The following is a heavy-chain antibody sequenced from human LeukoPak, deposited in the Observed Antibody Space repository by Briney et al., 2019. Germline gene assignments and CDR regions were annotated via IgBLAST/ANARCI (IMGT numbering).Heavy chain of an antibody. V-gene: IGHV4-34*01. CDR2: INHSGST. CDR1: GGSFSGYY. D-gene: IGHD2-2*01. Sequence: SETLSLTCAVYGGSFSGYYWSWIRQPPGKGLEWIGEINHSGSTNYNPSLKSRVTISVDTSKNQFSLKLSSVTAADTAVYYCAQRRKGTYATVQAVDYWGQGTLVTVSS. J-gene: IGHJ4*02. CDR3: AQRRKGTYATVQAVDY.